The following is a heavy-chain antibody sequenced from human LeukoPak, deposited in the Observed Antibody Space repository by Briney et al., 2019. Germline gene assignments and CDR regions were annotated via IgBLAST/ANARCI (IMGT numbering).Heavy chain of an antibody. Sequence: PGRSLRLSCAASGFTFSNFGMHWVRQAPAKGLEWVALIWYDGSNKYYADSVKGRFTISRDNSKNTLYLQMNSLRAEDTAVYYCARVGYSSGWYGNPEDAFDIWGQGTMVTVSS. CDR1: GFTFSNFG. CDR2: IWYDGSNK. D-gene: IGHD6-19*01. J-gene: IGHJ3*02. V-gene: IGHV3-33*01. CDR3: ARVGYSSGWYGNPEDAFDI.